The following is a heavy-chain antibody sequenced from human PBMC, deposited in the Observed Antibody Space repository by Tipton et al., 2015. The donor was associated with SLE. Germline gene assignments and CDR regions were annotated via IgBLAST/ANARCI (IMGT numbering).Heavy chain of an antibody. J-gene: IGHJ4*02. CDR2: ISSSGSTI. CDR1: GFTFSSYA. D-gene: IGHD5-24*01. V-gene: IGHV3-48*03. CDR3: ARIFLGEMATTPKD. Sequence: GSLRLSCAASGFTFSSYAMHWVRQAPGKGLEWVSYISSSGSTIYYADSVKGRFTISRDNAKNSLYLQMNSLRAEDTAVYYCARIFLGEMATTPKDWGQGTLVTVSS.